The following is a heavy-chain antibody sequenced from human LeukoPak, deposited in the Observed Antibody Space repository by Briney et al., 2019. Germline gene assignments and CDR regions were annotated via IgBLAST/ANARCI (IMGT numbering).Heavy chain of an antibody. D-gene: IGHD4-23*01. CDR2: IFYSGSA. CDR1: SVSISSTTYY. Sequence: PSQTLSLACNVASVSISSTTYYWGWIRQPPGKGLEWIGSIFYSGSAYYNPSLTSRLAIPLDPSKNQFSMRLTSVTAADTGVYFCARIGHGANSHLKWYFDLWGRGTLVTVSS. J-gene: IGHJ2*01. CDR3: ARIGHGANSHLKWYFDL. V-gene: IGHV4-39*01.